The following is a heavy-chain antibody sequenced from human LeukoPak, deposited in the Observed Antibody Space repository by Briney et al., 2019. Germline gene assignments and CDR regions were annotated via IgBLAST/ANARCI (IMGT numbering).Heavy chain of an antibody. Sequence: QSGGSLRLSCAASGFTFSDYAIHWVRQAPGKGLEWVAVISYDGNKKYYADSAKGRFTISRDNSKNSLFVQMNSLRAEDTAVYFCAKSRSGSANWALQIFDNWGQGTLVTVSS. J-gene: IGHJ4*02. CDR2: ISYDGNKK. V-gene: IGHV3-30-3*02. CDR3: AKSRSGSANWALQIFDN. CDR1: GFTFSDYA. D-gene: IGHD1-1*01.